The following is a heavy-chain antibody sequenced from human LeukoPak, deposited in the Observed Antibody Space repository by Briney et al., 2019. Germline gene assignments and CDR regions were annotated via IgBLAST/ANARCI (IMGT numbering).Heavy chain of an antibody. D-gene: IGHD3-22*01. CDR3: ARANPDYDSSGYTFDY. CDR2: IFCGST. V-gene: IGHV4-39*07. CDR1: GGSISTSNYY. Sequence: SETLSLTCTVSGGSISTSNYYWGWIRQPPGKGLEWIGNIFCGSTYYSPSLRSRVTISLDTSRNQFSLKLSSVTAADTAVYYCARANPDYDSSGYTFDYWGQGTLVTVSS. J-gene: IGHJ4*02.